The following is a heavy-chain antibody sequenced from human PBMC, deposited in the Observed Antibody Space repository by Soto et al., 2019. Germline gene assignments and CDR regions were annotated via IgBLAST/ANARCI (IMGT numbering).Heavy chain of an antibody. CDR3: ARGAVGATICFDY. Sequence: QVQLQESGPGLVKPSQTLSLTCTVSGGSISSGGYFWSWIRQHPGKGLEWIGYIYYSGNTFYNPSLKTRVSISVDTSKNQFSLKLSSVTAADTAVYYCARGAVGATICFDYWGQGTLVTVSS. J-gene: IGHJ4*02. CDR2: IYYSGNT. V-gene: IGHV4-31*03. CDR1: GGSISSGGYF. D-gene: IGHD1-26*01.